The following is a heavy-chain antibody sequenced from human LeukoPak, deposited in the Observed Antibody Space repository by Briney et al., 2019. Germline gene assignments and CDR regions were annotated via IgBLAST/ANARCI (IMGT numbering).Heavy chain of an antibody. CDR2: ISWNSGSI. J-gene: IGHJ4*02. Sequence: GGSLRLSCAASGFTFDDYAMHWVRQAPGKGLEWVSGISWNSGSIGYADSVKGRFTISRDNAKNSLYLQMNSLKSEDTAVYYCVTEVSGGFPTWGQGTLVTVSS. D-gene: IGHD3-10*01. CDR3: VTEVSGGFPT. V-gene: IGHV3-9*01. CDR1: GFTFDDYA.